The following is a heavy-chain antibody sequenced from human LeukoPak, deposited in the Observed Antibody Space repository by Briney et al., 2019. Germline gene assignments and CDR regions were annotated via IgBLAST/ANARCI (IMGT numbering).Heavy chain of an antibody. CDR3: AKTSRRDSAYDSPFDY. D-gene: IGHD5-12*01. Sequence: GGSLRLSCAASGFTFSTYAMTGVREAPGEGVEWVSSVRGRGTDTYYADSVKGRFTISRDNSKNTLYLQMNSLRAEDTAIYYCAKTSRRDSAYDSPFDYWGQGTLVTVSS. J-gene: IGHJ4*02. CDR1: GFTFSTYA. V-gene: IGHV3-23*01. CDR2: VRGRGTDT.